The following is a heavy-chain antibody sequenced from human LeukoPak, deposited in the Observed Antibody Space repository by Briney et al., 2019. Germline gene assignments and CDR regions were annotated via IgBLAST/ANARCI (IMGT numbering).Heavy chain of an antibody. J-gene: IGHJ4*02. CDR2: INHSGST. D-gene: IGHD6-13*01. Sequence: SETLSLTCAVCGGSFSGYYWSWIRQPPGKGLEWIGEINHSGSTNYNPSLKSRVTISVDTSKNQFSLKLSSVTAADTAVYYCARGTAAAGAATFDYWGQGTLVTVSS. CDR1: GGSFSGYY. V-gene: IGHV4-34*01. CDR3: ARGTAAAGAATFDY.